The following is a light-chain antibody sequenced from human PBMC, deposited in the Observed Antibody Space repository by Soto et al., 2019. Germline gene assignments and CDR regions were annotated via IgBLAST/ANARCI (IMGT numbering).Light chain of an antibody. CDR2: DPS. V-gene: IGKV3-15*01. CDR3: NQYRERPYT. Sequence: ETVMTQSPATLSVSPGERATLSCRASQPLTTTLAWYQHKPGQAPTLLIFDPSTSATIIPARLSGSGSGTEFTLPINPMQHEEFAIYSCNQYRERPYTFGPGIKMEI. CDR1: QPLTTT. J-gene: IGKJ2*01.